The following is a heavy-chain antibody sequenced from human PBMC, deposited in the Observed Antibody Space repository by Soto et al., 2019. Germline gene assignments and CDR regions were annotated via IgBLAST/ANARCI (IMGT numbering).Heavy chain of an antibody. J-gene: IGHJ3*01. CDR1: VFTFGNYG. CDR3: ARDQLYYNDISGRPLNAFDV. D-gene: IGHD3-22*01. Sequence: GGSLRLSCAASVFTFGNYGMNWVRQAPGKGLEWVSYIGIGSSTKYYADSVKGRFTISRDNAKNSLYLQMNSLRAEDTAVYYCARDQLYYNDISGRPLNAFDVWGQGTMVTVSS. V-gene: IGHV3-48*01. CDR2: IGIGSSTK.